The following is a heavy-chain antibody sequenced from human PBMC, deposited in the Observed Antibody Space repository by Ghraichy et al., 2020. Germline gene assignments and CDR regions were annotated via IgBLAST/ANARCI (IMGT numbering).Heavy chain of an antibody. CDR1: GFTFRDYN. Sequence: GGSLRLSCTTSGFTFRDYNMNWFRQAPGKGLEWVGSIRSEPFGGTTEYAASVRGRFTISRDDFRSIAYLEMNSLKTEDTAVYFCSRDRNMRSRPTDFDYWGQGTRVTVS. CDR3: SRDRNMRSRPTDFDY. D-gene: IGHD2-21*02. CDR2: IRSEPFGGTT. J-gene: IGHJ4*02. V-gene: IGHV3-49*03.